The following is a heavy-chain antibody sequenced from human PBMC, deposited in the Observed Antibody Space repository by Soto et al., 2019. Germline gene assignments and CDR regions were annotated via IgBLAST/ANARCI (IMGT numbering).Heavy chain of an antibody. CDR1: GVSISSYY. V-gene: IGHV4-59*08. J-gene: IGHJ4*02. CDR3: ARGGNGSPYYFDY. D-gene: IGHD2-2*03. Sequence: SETLSLTCTVSGVSISSYYWSWIRQPPGKGLEWIGYIYYSGSTNYNPSLKSRVTISVDTSKNQFSLKLSSVTAADTAVYYCARGGNGSPYYFDYWGQGALVTVSS. CDR2: IYYSGST.